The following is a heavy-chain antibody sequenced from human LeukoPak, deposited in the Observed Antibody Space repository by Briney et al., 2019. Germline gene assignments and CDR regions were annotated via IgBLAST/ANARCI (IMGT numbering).Heavy chain of an antibody. D-gene: IGHD3/OR15-3a*01. CDR2: IYYSGTT. V-gene: IGHV4-39*01. CDR3: ARQTGSGLFILP. J-gene: IGHJ4*02. Sequence: PSETLSLTCTVSGVSISSSNSYWGWIRQPPGNGLEWLGSIYYSGTTYYTASLKSRVSISIDTSKNQFSLRLTSVTAADTAVYYCARQTGSGLFILPGGQGTLVTVSS. CDR1: GVSISSSNSY.